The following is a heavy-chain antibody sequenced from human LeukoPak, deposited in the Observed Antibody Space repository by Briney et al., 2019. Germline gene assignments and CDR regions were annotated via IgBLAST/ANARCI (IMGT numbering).Heavy chain of an antibody. CDR2: ISYDGSNK. V-gene: IGHV3-30-3*01. Sequence: GGSLRLSCAASGFTFSSYAMHWVRQAPGKGLEWVAVISYDGSNKYYADSVKGRFTISRDNSKNPLYLQMNSLRAEDTAVYYCARGGVTAMVTVFDYWGQGTLVTVSS. D-gene: IGHD5-18*01. CDR1: GFTFSSYA. CDR3: ARGGVTAMVTVFDY. J-gene: IGHJ4*02.